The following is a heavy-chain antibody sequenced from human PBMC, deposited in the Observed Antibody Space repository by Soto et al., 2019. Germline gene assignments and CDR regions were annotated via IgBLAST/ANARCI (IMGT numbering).Heavy chain of an antibody. V-gene: IGHV3-23*01. J-gene: IGHJ4*02. CDR2: ISGGGGST. Sequence: EVQLLESGGGLVQPGGSLRLSCAASGFTFSSYAMSWVRQAPGKGLEWVSAISGGGGSTYYADSVKGRFTISSDNSKNTLYQQMNSMRAEDTAVYYCAKGGSSGWPMKPIDYWGQGTLVTVSS. CDR3: AKGGSSGWPMKPIDY. CDR1: GFTFSSYA. D-gene: IGHD6-19*01.